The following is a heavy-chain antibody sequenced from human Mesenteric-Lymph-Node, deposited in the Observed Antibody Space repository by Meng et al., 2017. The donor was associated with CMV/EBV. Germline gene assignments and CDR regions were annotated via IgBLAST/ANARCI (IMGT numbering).Heavy chain of an antibody. CDR1: GYTFSSDD. D-gene: IGHD3-10*01. V-gene: IGHV1-8*01. CDR3: VRLAVRGVIGP. CDR2: MNPNSGNA. Sequence: ASVKVSCKASGYTFSSDDINWVRQASGQGLEWLGWMNPNSGNAGYAQKFQGRVTMTRDTSISTAYMELSSLRTEDTAVYFCVRLAVRGVIGPWGQGTLVTVSS. J-gene: IGHJ5*02.